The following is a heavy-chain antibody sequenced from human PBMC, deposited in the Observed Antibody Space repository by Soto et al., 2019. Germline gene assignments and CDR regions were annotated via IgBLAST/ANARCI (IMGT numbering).Heavy chain of an antibody. Sequence: GGSLRLSCAASGFTFSSYSMNWVRQAPGKGLEWVSYISSSSSTIYYADSVKGRFTISRDNAKNSLYLQMNSLRAEDTAVYYCARDSEMVRGVISPTNWFDPWGQGTLVTVSS. CDR2: ISSSSSTI. J-gene: IGHJ5*02. CDR1: GFTFSSYS. D-gene: IGHD3-10*01. CDR3: ARDSEMVRGVISPTNWFDP. V-gene: IGHV3-48*01.